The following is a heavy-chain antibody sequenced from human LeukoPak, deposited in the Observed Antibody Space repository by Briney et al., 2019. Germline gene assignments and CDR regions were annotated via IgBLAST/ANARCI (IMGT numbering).Heavy chain of an antibody. V-gene: IGHV4-4*07. J-gene: IGHJ5*02. CDR3: ARQRTSMVVTARSWFDP. D-gene: IGHD2-21*02. Sequence: SETLSLTCTASGGSIISYYWIWIRQPAGKGLEWIGRIYPSGSTNYNPSLKSRVTMSVDTSKKQSSPQLSSVTAADTAAYYCARQRTSMVVTARSWFDPGGQGTLVTVSS. CDR2: IYPSGST. CDR1: GGSIISYY.